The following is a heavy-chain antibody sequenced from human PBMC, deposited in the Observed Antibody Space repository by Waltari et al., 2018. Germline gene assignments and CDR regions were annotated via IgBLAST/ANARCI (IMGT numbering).Heavy chain of an antibody. CDR2: LYPGGNS. Sequence: EVQLVESGGGLIQPGGSLRLSCAVSGFTVSRNYMSWVRQAPGKGLQWVSVLYPGGNSYYADSVKGRFTISRDTSKSTLYLQMNSLRAEDTAVYYCARGNGGSFPLDYWGQGTLVTVSS. D-gene: IGHD1-26*01. CDR3: ARGNGGSFPLDY. CDR1: GFTVSRNY. J-gene: IGHJ4*02. V-gene: IGHV3-53*01.